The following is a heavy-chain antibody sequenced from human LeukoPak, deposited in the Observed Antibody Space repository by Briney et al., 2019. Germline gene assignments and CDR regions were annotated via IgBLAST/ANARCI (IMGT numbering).Heavy chain of an antibody. D-gene: IGHD2-21*02. CDR2: VFYSGST. CDR3: ARDAVTYDAFDI. CDR1: GYSISSDYY. J-gene: IGHJ3*02. Sequence: SETLSLTCAVSGYSISSDYYWGWIRQPPGKGLEWIGYVFYSGSTNYNPSLKSRVTISVDTSKNQFSLKLSSVTAADTAVYYCARDAVTYDAFDIWGQGTMVTVSS. V-gene: IGHV4-61*01.